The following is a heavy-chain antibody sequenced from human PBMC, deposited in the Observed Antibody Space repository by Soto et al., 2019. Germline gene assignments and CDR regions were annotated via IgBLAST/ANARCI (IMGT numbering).Heavy chain of an antibody. D-gene: IGHD5-18*01. CDR2: ISGSGGST. CDR3: AKDGRARIQLWQPYYYYGMDV. Sequence: GALRLSCAASGFTFSSYAMSWVRQAPGKGLEWVSAISGSGGSTYYADSVKGRFTISRGNSKNTLYLQMNSLRAEDTAVYYCAKDGRARIQLWQPYYYYGMDVWGKGTTVTVSS. J-gene: IGHJ6*04. CDR1: GFTFSSYA. V-gene: IGHV3-23*01.